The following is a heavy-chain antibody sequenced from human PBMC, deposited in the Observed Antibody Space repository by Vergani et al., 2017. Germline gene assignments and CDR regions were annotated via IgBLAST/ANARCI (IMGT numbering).Heavy chain of an antibody. Sequence: QVQLVEWGGGVVQPGGSLRLSCTASGFIFSSHGMHWVRQAPGKGLEWVAFIRYDGSNKYYANSVKGRFTISRDNSKNTLYLQMNSLRADDTAVYYCAKGVYCSSTSCYEGRGYYYGMGVWGQGTTVTFSS. CDR3: AKGVYCSSTSCYEGRGYYYGMGV. V-gene: IGHV3-30*02. CDR1: GFIFSSHG. J-gene: IGHJ6*02. CDR2: IRYDGSNK. D-gene: IGHD2-2*01.